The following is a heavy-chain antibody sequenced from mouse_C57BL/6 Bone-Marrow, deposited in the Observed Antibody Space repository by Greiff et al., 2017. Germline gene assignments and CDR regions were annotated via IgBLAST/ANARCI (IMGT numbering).Heavy chain of an antibody. CDR2: IHPNSGST. V-gene: IGHV1-64*01. Sequence: QVQLQQPGAELVKPGASVKLSCKASGYTFTSYWMHWVKQRPGQGLEWIGMIHPNSGSTNYNEKFKSKATLTVDKSSSTAYMQRSSLTSEDSAVYYCARAYGGYFDYWGQGTTLTVSS. D-gene: IGHD1-1*01. CDR3: ARAYGGYFDY. CDR1: GYTFTSYW. J-gene: IGHJ2*01.